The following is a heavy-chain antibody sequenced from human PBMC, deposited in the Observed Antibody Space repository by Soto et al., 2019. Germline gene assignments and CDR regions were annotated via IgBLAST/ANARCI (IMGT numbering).Heavy chain of an antibody. CDR1: GFSFSDYY. Sequence: QVQLVESGGGLVKPGGSLRLSCAASGFSFSDYYMTWIRQTPGKGLEWLSYVSTSNFYIRYADSVKGRFTISRDNAKKTLYLQMDSLRADDTAMYYCARSNGDYEKAYFDHWGQGTLVAVSS. J-gene: IGHJ4*02. CDR3: ARSNGDYEKAYFDH. V-gene: IGHV3-11*06. CDR2: VSTSNFYI. D-gene: IGHD4-17*01.